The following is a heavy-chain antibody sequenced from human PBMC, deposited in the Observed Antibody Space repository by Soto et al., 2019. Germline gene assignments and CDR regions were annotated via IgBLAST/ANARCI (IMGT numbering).Heavy chain of an antibody. J-gene: IGHJ6*02. D-gene: IGHD4-17*01. CDR2: ISGSGGST. CDR1: GFTFSSYA. Sequence: GSLRLSCAASGFTFSSYAMSWVRQAPGKGLEWVSAISGSGGSTYYADSVKGRFTISRDNSKNTLDLQMKGLRAEDTAVYYCAKGLRGDYATGNYYYFYGMDVGGQGTTVTVSS. V-gene: IGHV3-23*01. CDR3: AKGLRGDYATGNYYYFYGMDV.